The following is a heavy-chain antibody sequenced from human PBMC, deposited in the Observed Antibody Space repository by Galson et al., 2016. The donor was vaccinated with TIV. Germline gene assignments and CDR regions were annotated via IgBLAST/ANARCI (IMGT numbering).Heavy chain of an antibody. Sequence: PALVKPTQTLTLTCTFSGFSLSTYGMSVGWIRQPPGKALEWLARIDWDDDKFYNSSLKTRLTISKDISRNQVVLTMTNMDPVDTATYYCARAPISIFGLATSCYFDYWGQGTLVTVSS. J-gene: IGHJ4*02. CDR1: GFSLSTYGMS. V-gene: IGHV2-70*17. CDR2: IDWDDDK. D-gene: IGHD3-3*01. CDR3: ARAPISIFGLATSCYFDY.